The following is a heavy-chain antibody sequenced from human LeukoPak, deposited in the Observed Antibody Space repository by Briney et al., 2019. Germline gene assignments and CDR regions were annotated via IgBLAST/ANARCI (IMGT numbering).Heavy chain of an antibody. CDR2: INPVSGGT. J-gene: IGHJ6*04. D-gene: IGHD5-12*01. Sequence: ASVKVSCKASEYTFTDYYLHWVRQAPGQGFEWMGWINPVSGGTNYVQKFQGRVTMTRDTSISTAYMELSRLRSDDTAVYYCARAPPPYSPYYYYYGMDVWGKGTTVTVSS. CDR1: EYTFTDYY. CDR3: ARAPPPYSPYYYYYGMDV. V-gene: IGHV1-2*02.